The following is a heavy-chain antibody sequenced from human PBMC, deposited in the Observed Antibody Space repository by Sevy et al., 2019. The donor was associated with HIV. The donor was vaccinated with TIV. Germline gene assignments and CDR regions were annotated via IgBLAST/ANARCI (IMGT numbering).Heavy chain of an antibody. J-gene: IGHJ4*02. CDR1: GYTFNNYY. D-gene: IGHD3-3*01. CDR3: ARDLTIFVVIPDY. Sequence: ASVKVSCKASGYTFNNYYMHWVRQAPGQGLEWMGIINPTGGSTSYAQKFQGRVTITRDTSTSTVYMELSSLRSEDTAVYYCARDLTIFVVIPDYWGQGTLVTVSS. CDR2: INPTGGST. V-gene: IGHV1-46*02.